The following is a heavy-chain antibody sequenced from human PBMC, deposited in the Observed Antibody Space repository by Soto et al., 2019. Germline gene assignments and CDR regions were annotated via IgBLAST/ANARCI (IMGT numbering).Heavy chain of an antibody. Sequence: SETLSLTCAVYGGSFSGYYWSWIRQPPGKGLEWIGEINHSGSTNYNPSLKSRVTISVDTSKNQFSLKLSSVTAADTAVYYCARARIVVVPAATSTFQHWGQGTLVTVS. CDR3: ARARIVVVPAATSTFQH. D-gene: IGHD2-2*01. CDR2: INHSGST. J-gene: IGHJ1*01. V-gene: IGHV4-34*01. CDR1: GGSFSGYY.